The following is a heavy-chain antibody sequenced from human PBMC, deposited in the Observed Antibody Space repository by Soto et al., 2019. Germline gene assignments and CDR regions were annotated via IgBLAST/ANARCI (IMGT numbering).Heavy chain of an antibody. CDR2: ISPYTGDT. CDR3: SMVDNYVTPAPQDV. D-gene: IGHD3-16*01. V-gene: IGHV1-18*01. J-gene: IGHJ6*02. CDR1: GYIFVNYG. Sequence: QVQLVQSGDEMKKPGASVRVSCKASGYIFVNYGIAWVRQAPGQGLEWMGWISPYTGDTHSASKVQGRLTMTTDTSTSTAYMDPGSLTSDDTAVYYCSMVDNYVTPAPQDVWGQGTTVTVSS.